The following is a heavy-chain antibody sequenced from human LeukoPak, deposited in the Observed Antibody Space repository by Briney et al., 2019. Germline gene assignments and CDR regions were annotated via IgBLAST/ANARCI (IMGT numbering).Heavy chain of an antibody. Sequence: GESLKISCKGSGYSFTSYWIGWVRQMPGKGLEWMGIIYAGDSDTRYSPSFQGQVTISADKSISTAYLQWSSLKASDTAMYYCARPLKGDVLTSYGFDYWGQGTLVTVSS. V-gene: IGHV5-51*01. J-gene: IGHJ4*02. CDR3: ARPLKGDVLTSYGFDY. CDR2: IYAGDSDT. D-gene: IGHD3-9*01. CDR1: GYSFTSYW.